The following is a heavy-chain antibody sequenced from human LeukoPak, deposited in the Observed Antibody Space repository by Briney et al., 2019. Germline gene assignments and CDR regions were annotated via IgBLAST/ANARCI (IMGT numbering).Heavy chain of an antibody. CDR2: MNPNSGNT. D-gene: IGHD3-22*01. CDR3: ARDGHYDGAADFDY. Sequence: GASVKVSCKASGYTFTSYDINWVRQATGQGLEWMGWMNPNSGNTGYAQKFQGRVTMTRNTSISTAYMELSSLRSEDTAVYYCARDGHYDGAADFDYWGQGTLVTVSS. V-gene: IGHV1-8*01. J-gene: IGHJ4*02. CDR1: GYTFTSYD.